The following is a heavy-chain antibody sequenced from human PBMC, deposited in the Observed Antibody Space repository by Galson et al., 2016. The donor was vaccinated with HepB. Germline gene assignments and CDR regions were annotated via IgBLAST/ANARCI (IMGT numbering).Heavy chain of an antibody. CDR1: GFTCNNYG. V-gene: IGHV3-33*08. J-gene: IGHJ6*02. Sequence: SLRLSCATSGFTCNNYGINWVRQAPGKGLEWVAVISYDGNNRHYADAVKGRFTISRDSSTNTVYLQMNSLRADDTAVYFCARDRGLLHYYYGMDVWGQGTTVTVSS. CDR3: ARDRGLLHYYYGMDV. D-gene: IGHD4-17*01. CDR2: ISYDGNNR.